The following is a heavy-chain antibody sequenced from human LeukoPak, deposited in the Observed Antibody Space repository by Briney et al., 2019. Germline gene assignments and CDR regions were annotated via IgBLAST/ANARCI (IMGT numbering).Heavy chain of an antibody. CDR3: ARESLTWLQSRTSWFDP. CDR1: GGSISSSTYF. J-gene: IGHJ5*02. D-gene: IGHD5-24*01. Sequence: SETLSLTCTVSGGSISSSTYFWGWIRQPPGKGLEWIGTIYYSGSTYYNPSLKSRVTISVDSSKNQFPLRLSSVTAADTAVYYCARESLTWLQSRTSWFDPWGQGTLVTVSS. V-gene: IGHV4-39*06. CDR2: IYYSGST.